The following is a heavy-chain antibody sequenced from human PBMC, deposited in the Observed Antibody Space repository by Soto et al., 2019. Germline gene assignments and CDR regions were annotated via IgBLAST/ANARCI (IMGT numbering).Heavy chain of an antibody. D-gene: IGHD3-16*01. Sequence: QVQLVQSGAEVKKPGSSVKVSCKASGGTFSSYAISWVRQAPGQGLEWMGGIIPIFGTANYAQKSQGRVTITADKSTSTAYMELSSLRSEDTAVYYCARGAFSWLPLAFQHWGQGTLVTVSS. CDR3: ARGAFSWLPLAFQH. J-gene: IGHJ1*01. CDR2: IIPIFGTA. V-gene: IGHV1-69*06. CDR1: GGTFSSYA.